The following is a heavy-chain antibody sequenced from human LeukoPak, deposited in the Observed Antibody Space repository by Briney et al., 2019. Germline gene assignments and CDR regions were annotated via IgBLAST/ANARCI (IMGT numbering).Heavy chain of an antibody. D-gene: IGHD2-2*02. CDR2: IYTSGST. CDR3: AREKSRVVPAAIEY. V-gene: IGHV4-61*02. CDR1: GGSISSGSYY. J-gene: IGHJ4*02. Sequence: SETLSLTCTVSGGSISSGSYYWSWIRQPAGKGLEWIGRIYTSGSTNYNPSLKSRVTISVDTSKNQFSLKLSSVTAADTAVYYYAREKSRVVPAAIEYWGQGTLVTVSS.